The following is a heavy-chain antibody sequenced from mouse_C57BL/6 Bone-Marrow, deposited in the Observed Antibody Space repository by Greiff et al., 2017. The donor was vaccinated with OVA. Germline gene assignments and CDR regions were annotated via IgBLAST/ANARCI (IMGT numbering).Heavy chain of an antibody. CDR2: IDPEDGET. Sequence: EVKLMESGAELVKPRASVKLSCTASGFNIKDYYMHWVKQRTEQGLEWIGRIDPEDGETKYAPKFQGKATITADTSSNTAYLQHSSLTSEDTAVYYYGRSEPFAYWGQGTLVTVSA. J-gene: IGHJ3*01. V-gene: IGHV14-2*01. CDR1: GFNIKDYY. CDR3: GRSEPFAY.